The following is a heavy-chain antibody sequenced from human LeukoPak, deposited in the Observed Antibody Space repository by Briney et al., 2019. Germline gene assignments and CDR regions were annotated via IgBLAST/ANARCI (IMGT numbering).Heavy chain of an antibody. CDR1: GYTFTSYY. D-gene: IGHD6-6*01. CDR3: ARVSQAYSSSPHFDY. CDR2: INPSGGST. V-gene: IGHV1-46*01. Sequence: ASVKVSCKASGYTFTSYYMHWVRQAPGQGLEWMGIINPSGGSTSYAQKFQGRVTMTRDTSTSTVCMELSSLRSEDTAVYYCARVSQAYSSSPHFDYWGQGTLVTVSS. J-gene: IGHJ4*02.